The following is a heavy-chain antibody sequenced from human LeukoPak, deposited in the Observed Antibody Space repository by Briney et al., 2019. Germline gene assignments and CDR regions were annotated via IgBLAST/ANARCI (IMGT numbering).Heavy chain of an antibody. J-gene: IGHJ4*02. Sequence: GGSLRLSCAASGFTFSSYSMNWVRQAPGKGLEWVSYISSSSSTIYYADSVKGRFTISRDNPKNSLYLQMNSLRAEDTAVYYCARDLDYDFWSGYYSLDYWGQGTLVTVSS. CDR3: ARDLDYDFWSGYYSLDY. V-gene: IGHV3-48*01. CDR2: ISSSSSTI. CDR1: GFTFSSYS. D-gene: IGHD3-3*01.